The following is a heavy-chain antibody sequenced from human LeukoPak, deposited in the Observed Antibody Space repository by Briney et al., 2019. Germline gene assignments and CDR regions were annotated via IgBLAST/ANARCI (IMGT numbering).Heavy chain of an antibody. CDR2: INPNSGGT. Sequence: ASVKVSCKASGCTFTGYYMLWVRQAPGQGLEWMGWINPNSGGTNYAQKFQGRVTMTRDTSISTAYMGLSRLRSDDTAVYYCARDPGKHCGGDCSGDYWGQGTTVTVSS. J-gene: IGHJ4*02. CDR3: ARDPGKHCGGDCSGDY. V-gene: IGHV1-2*02. CDR1: GCTFTGYY. D-gene: IGHD2-21*02.